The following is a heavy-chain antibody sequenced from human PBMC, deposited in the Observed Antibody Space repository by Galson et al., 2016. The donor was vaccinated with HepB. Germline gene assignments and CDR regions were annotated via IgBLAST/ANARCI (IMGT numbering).Heavy chain of an antibody. J-gene: IGHJ4*02. V-gene: IGHV3-9*01. CDR2: ITWDSSSI. CDR3: AKDRSYASGSYNGGDFHY. D-gene: IGHD3-10*01. Sequence: SLRLSCAGSGFNFDDFAMHWVRQSPEKGLEWVAGITWDSSSIGYGDSVKGRFIISRDNAKNSLYLEMNSLSVEETAFYYCAKDRSYASGSYNGGDFHYWGQGTLVTVSS. CDR1: GFNFDDFA.